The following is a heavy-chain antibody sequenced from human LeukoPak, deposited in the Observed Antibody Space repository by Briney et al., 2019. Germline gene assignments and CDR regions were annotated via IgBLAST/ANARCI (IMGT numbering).Heavy chain of an antibody. CDR1: GFTLSSYA. CDR3: AKDNRITFGGVIVFYFDY. CDR2: ISGSGGST. Sequence: GGSLRLSCAASGFTLSSYAMSWVRQAPGKGLEWVSAISGSGGSTYYADSVKGRFTISRDNSKNTLYLQMNSLRAEDTAVYYCAKDNRITFGGVIVFYFDYWGQGTLVTVSS. V-gene: IGHV3-23*01. J-gene: IGHJ4*02. D-gene: IGHD3-16*02.